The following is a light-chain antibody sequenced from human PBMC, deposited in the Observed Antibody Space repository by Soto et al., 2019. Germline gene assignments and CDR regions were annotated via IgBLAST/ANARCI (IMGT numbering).Light chain of an antibody. CDR1: SSNFGGNT. CDR2: SNN. J-gene: IGLJ3*02. V-gene: IGLV1-44*01. CDR3: AAWDDSLNGWV. Sequence: QSALTQPPSASGTPGQRVIISCSGSSSNFGGNTANWYQQFPGTAPKVLIYSNNQRPSGAPDRFSGSKSGTSASLAISGLQSEDEADYYCAAWDDSLNGWVFGGGTKVTVL.